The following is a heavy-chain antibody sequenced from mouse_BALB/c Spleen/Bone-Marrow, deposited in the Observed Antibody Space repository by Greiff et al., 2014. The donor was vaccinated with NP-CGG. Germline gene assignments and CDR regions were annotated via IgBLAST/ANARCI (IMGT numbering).Heavy chain of an antibody. D-gene: IGHD1-1*01. V-gene: IGHV5-6*02. CDR3: ARPFTTVVATVFAY. Sequence: DVKLQESGGDLVKPGGSLKLSCAASGFTFSGFGMSWVRQSPDKRLEWVATIGVGGTYTYYPDSVKGQFTISRDNAKNTLYLRMSSLKSEDTAMYYCARPFTTVVATVFAYWGQGTLVTVSA. CDR1: GFTFSGFG. J-gene: IGHJ3*01. CDR2: IGVGGTYT.